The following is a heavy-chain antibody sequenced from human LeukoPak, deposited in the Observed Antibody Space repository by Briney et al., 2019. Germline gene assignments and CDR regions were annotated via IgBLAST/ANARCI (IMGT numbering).Heavy chain of an antibody. CDR2: ISSSGGTI. D-gene: IGHD2-21*01. CDR1: GFTFSTYE. J-gene: IGHJ4*02. Sequence: GGSLRLSCVASGFTFSTYEMNWVRQAPGKGLEWVSYISSSGGTIYYADSVKGRFTISRDNTKNSLYLEMNSLRAKDTAVYYCARDSPNEAILWWSIDYWGQGTLVTVSS. V-gene: IGHV3-48*03. CDR3: ARDSPNEAILWWSIDY.